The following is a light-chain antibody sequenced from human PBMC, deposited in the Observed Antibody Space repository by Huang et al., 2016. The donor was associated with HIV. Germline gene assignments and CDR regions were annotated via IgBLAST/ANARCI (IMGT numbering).Light chain of an antibody. CDR1: QNINRY. V-gene: IGKV1-39*01. J-gene: IGKJ2*01. CDR2: GAS. CDR3: QQSAVTPRT. Sequence: DIQITQSPSSLSASVGDRVIITCQASQNINRYLNWYQQQPGKAPKLLISGASKLQRWVPSSFSGSGSGTHFTLAISSLQPEDSATYYCQQSAVTPRTFGQGTKLEI.